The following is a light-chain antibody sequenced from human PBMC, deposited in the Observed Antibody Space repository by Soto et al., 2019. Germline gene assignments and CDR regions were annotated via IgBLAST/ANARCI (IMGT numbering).Light chain of an antibody. CDR3: QQGNSLPLT. CDR1: QSVRAW. V-gene: IGKV1D-12*01. CDR2: GAT. Sequence: DIQMTQSPSSVSASVGDSVTITCRASQSVRAWLAWYQQKEGKAPKLLIYGATSWLRGVPRRFSGSGSGTDFTLTISGLLPEDFATYYCQQGNSLPLTFGGGTKVDIK. J-gene: IGKJ4*01.